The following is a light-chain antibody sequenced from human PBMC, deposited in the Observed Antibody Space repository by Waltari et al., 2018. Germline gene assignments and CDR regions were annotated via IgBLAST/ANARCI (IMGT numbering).Light chain of an antibody. CDR2: STN. Sequence: FSVSPGGTVTLTCGLSSGSVSTSYYPSWYQQTPGQAPRTLIYSTNTRSSGVPDRFSGSILGNKAALTITGAQADDESDYYCVLYMGSGIWVFGGGTKLTVL. CDR3: VLYMGSGIWV. J-gene: IGLJ3*02. V-gene: IGLV8-61*01. CDR1: SGSVSTSYY.